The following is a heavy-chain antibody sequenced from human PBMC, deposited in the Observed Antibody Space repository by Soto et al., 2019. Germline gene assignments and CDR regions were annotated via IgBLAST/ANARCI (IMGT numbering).Heavy chain of an antibody. CDR3: ARTENTVYGMDV. J-gene: IGHJ6*02. D-gene: IGHD4-17*01. V-gene: IGHV3-33*01. CDR2: IWYDGSNK. CDR1: GFTFSSYG. Sequence: QVQLVESGGGVVQPGRSLRLSCAASGFTFSSYGMHWVRQAPGKGLEWVAVIWYDGSNKYYEDCAKGRFIISRDNSKNTLYLQMNSLRAEDTAVYYCARTENTVYGMDVWGQGTTVTVSS.